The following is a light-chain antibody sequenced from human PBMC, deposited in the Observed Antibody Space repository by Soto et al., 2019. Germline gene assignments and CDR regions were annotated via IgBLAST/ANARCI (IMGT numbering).Light chain of an antibody. CDR1: SSDVGGYNY. J-gene: IGLJ1*01. V-gene: IGLV2-14*01. CDR3: SSYTSSSTLEV. Sequence: ALTHPASVSGSPGQSITISCTGTSSDVGGYNYVSWYQQHPGKAPKLMIYEVSNRPSGVSNRFSGSKSGNTASLTISGLQAEDEADYYCSSYTSSSTLEVFGTGTKVTVL. CDR2: EVS.